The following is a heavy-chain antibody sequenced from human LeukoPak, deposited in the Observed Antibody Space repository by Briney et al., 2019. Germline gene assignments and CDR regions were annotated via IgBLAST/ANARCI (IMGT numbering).Heavy chain of an antibody. CDR3: AKDVVVPAATSRSGFDP. Sequence: SETLSLTCAVYGGSFSGYYWSWIRQPPGKGLEWIGEINHSGSTNYNPSLKSRVTISVDTSKNQFSLKLSSVTAADTAVYYCAKDVVVPAATSRSGFDPWGQGTLVTVSS. CDR1: GGSFSGYY. V-gene: IGHV4-34*01. D-gene: IGHD2-2*01. J-gene: IGHJ5*02. CDR2: INHSGST.